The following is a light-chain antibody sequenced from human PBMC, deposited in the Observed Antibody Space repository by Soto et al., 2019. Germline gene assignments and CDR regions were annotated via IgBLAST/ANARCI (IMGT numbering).Light chain of an antibody. V-gene: IGKV3-15*01. J-gene: IGKJ2*01. CDR3: QQYNNWPLEFT. CDR1: QSVSSN. Sequence: EIVMTQSPATLSVSPGERATLSCRASQSVSSNLAWYQQNPGQAPRLLIYGASTRATSIPARFSGSGSGTEFSLTISSLQSEDFAVYYCQQYNNWPLEFTFGQGTQLAIK. CDR2: GAS.